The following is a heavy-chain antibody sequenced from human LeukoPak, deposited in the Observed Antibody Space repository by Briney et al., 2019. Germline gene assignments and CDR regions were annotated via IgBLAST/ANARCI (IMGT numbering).Heavy chain of an antibody. D-gene: IGHD6-13*01. V-gene: IGHV3-23*01. CDR2: ITGSGGNT. CDR1: GFIFSSYS. Sequence: GGSLRLSCAASGFIFSSYSMSWVRQAPGMGLEWVSVITGSGGNTYYADSVKGRFTISKDNSKNTVYLQMSSLRVDDTAVYYCAKAASSSWPSYYYGMDVWSQGTTVTVSS. CDR3: AKAASSSWPSYYYGMDV. J-gene: IGHJ6*02.